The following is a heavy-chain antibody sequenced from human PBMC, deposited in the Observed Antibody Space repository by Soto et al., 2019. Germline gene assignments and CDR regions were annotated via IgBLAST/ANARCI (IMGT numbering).Heavy chain of an antibody. J-gene: IGHJ4*02. CDR3: ARDRSPARKYYFDY. CDR2: IWYDGSNK. CDR1: GFTFSSYG. Sequence: PGGSLRLSCAASGFTFSSYGMHWVRQAPGKGLEWVAVIWYDGSNKYYADSVKGRFTISRDNSKNTLYLQMNSLRAEDTAVYYCARDRSPARKYYFDYWGQGTLVTVSS. V-gene: IGHV3-33*01.